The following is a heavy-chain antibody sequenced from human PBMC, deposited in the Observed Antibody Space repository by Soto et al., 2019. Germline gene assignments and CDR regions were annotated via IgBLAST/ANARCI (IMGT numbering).Heavy chain of an antibody. V-gene: IGHV1-69*12. D-gene: IGHD2-2*01. CDR1: GGTFSSYA. J-gene: IGHJ5*02. CDR3: ARVWGLVPAAIGWFDP. Sequence: QVQLVQSGAEVKKPGSSVKVSCKASGGTFSSYAISWVRQAPGQGLEWMGGIIPIFGTANYAQKFQGRVTLTADESPSTAYMELSSLRSEDTAVYYCARVWGLVPAAIGWFDPWGQGTLVTVSS. CDR2: IIPIFGTA.